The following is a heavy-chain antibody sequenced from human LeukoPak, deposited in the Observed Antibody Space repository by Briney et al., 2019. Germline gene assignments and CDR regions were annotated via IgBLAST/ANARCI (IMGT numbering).Heavy chain of an antibody. V-gene: IGHV1-2*02. CDR1: GYTVTDYY. CDR2: INPKTGGT. J-gene: IGHJ5*02. D-gene: IGHD3-10*01. Sequence: ASVKVSCKASGYTVTDYYFHWLRQAPGQGLEWMGWINPKTGGTKFLQKFQGRVTMTRDTSITTAYMELSSLGSEDTAVYYCARSGFGSGISFDLWGQGTLVTVSS. CDR3: ARSGFGSGISFDL.